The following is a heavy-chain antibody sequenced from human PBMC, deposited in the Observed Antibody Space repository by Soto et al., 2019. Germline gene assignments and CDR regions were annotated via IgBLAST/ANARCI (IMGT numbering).Heavy chain of an antibody. CDR2: LSSSIRDT. Sequence: GFPSLSCAASAFTVSDYYMSWIRQAPGKGRGWCAYLSSSIRDTNDAGSVKGRFTISRDNANDSRYLHINSMRAEDTAVYYCAAGAPSGSRSSDYWGQGTLVTVSS. CDR1: AFTVSDYY. D-gene: IGHD2-15*01. CDR3: AAGAPSGSRSSDY. V-gene: IGHV3-11*06. J-gene: IGHJ4*02.